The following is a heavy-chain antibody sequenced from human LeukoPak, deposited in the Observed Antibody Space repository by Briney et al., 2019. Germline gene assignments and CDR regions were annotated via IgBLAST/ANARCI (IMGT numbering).Heavy chain of an antibody. D-gene: IGHD4-17*01. Sequence: PGGSLRLSCAASGSTFSSYSMNWVRQAPGKGLEWVSSISSSSSYIYYADSVKGRFTISRDNAKNSLYLQMNSLRAEDTAVYYCARKNDYGDYVPDYWGQGTLVTVSS. CDR1: GSTFSSYS. V-gene: IGHV3-21*01. J-gene: IGHJ4*02. CDR3: ARKNDYGDYVPDY. CDR2: ISSSSSYI.